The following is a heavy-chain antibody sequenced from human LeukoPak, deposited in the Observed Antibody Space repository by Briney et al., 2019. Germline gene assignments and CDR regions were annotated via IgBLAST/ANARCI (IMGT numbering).Heavy chain of an antibody. Sequence: GRSLRLSCTASGFIFDDYAMHWVRQVPGKGLEWVSGISWNSGIMGYADSVKGRFTISRDKNSVYLQMNSLRADDTALYYCGKDQMGAYVTIPDCWGQGTLVTVSS. CDR2: ISWNSGIM. J-gene: IGHJ4*02. CDR3: GKDQMGAYVTIPDC. V-gene: IGHV3-9*01. CDR1: GFIFDDYA. D-gene: IGHD5-12*01.